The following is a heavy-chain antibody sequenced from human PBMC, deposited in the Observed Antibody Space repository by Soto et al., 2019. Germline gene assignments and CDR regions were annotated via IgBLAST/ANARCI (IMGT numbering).Heavy chain of an antibody. J-gene: IGHJ4*02. Sequence: VGSLRLSCAASGFTFSHYWMSWVRQAPGKGLEWVANIKQDGSEKYYVDSVKGRFTISRDNAKYSLYLQMNSLRAEDTAVYYCARPPSSSWYFVSYWGQGTLVTVSS. CDR2: IKQDGSEK. CDR1: GFTFSHYW. D-gene: IGHD6-13*01. V-gene: IGHV3-7*03. CDR3: ARPPSSSWYFVSY.